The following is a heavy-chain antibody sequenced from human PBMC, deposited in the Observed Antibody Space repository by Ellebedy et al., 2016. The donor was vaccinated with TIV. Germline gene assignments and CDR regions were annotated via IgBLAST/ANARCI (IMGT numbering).Heavy chain of an antibody. J-gene: IGHJ5*02. V-gene: IGHV4-59*01. CDR2: VCYSGST. CDR1: GDSITSYY. CDR3: ARDQGVAVGVFDP. D-gene: IGHD1-26*01. Sequence: GSLRLSXTVSGDSITSYYWSWTRQFPGRGLEWIGFVCYSGSTIYNPSLGGRVTMSIDTSKNQFSLKLRSVTAADTAVYYCARDQGVAVGVFDPWGQGTLVTVSS.